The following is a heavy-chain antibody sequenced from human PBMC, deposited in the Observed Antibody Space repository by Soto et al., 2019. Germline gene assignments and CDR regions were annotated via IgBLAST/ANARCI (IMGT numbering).Heavy chain of an antibody. CDR3: ARGIATGQLDA. CDR2: INPDNGNT. V-gene: IGHV1-3*01. CDR1: GYTFTRYT. J-gene: IGHJ5*02. D-gene: IGHD2-15*01. Sequence: GASVKVSCKASGYTFTRYTMNWVRQAPGQRLEWMGWINPDNGNTKSSQKFQDRVIITRDTSASTAYMDLSSLRSEDTDVYYCARGIATGQLDAWGQGTLVTVSS.